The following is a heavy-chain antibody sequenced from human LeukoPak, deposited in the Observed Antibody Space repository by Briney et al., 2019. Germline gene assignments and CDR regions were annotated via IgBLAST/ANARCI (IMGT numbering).Heavy chain of an antibody. J-gene: IGHJ4*02. CDR1: GGSISSSSYY. Sequence: SETLSLTCTVSGGSISSSSYYWGWIRQPPGKGLEWIGSIYYSGSTYYNPSLKSRVTISVDTSKNQFSLKLSSVTAADTAVYYCARDRHYDSSGYYSGYFDYWGQGTLVTVSS. V-gene: IGHV4-39*07. CDR2: IYYSGST. D-gene: IGHD3-22*01. CDR3: ARDRHYDSSGYYSGYFDY.